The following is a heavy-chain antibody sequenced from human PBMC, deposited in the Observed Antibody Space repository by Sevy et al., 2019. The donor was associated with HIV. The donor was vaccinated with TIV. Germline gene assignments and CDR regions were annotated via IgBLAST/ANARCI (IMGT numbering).Heavy chain of an antibody. J-gene: IGHJ5*02. D-gene: IGHD3-10*01. CDR1: GGSISSGGYY. Sequence: SETLSLTCTVSGGSISSGGYYWSWIRQLPGKGLEWIGYIYYSGSTYYNPSLKSRVAISVDKSKNQFSLKLSSVTAADTAVYYCARDLASGSGSYNWFDPWGQGTLVTVSS. V-gene: IGHV4-31*03. CDR2: IYYSGST. CDR3: ARDLASGSGSYNWFDP.